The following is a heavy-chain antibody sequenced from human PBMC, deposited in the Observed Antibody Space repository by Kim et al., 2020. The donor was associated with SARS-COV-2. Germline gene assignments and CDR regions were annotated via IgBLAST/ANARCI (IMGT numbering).Heavy chain of an antibody. CDR3: ARGIAAAGTRGFGY. Sequence: NPSLKSRVTISVDTSKNQFSLKLSSVTAADTAVYYCARGIAAAGTRGFGYWGQGTLVTVSS. J-gene: IGHJ4*02. D-gene: IGHD6-13*01. V-gene: IGHV4-59*09.